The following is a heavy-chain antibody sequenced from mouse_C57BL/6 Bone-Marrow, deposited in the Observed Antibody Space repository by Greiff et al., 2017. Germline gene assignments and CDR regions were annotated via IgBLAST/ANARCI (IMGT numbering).Heavy chain of an antibody. Sequence: QVQLKQPGAELVMPGASVKLSCKASGYTFTSYWMHWVKQRPGQGLEWIGEIDPSDSYTNYNQKFKGKSTLTVDKSSSTAYMQLSSLTSEDSAVYYCAREVLDYDYDYGDYYAMDYWGQGTSVTVSS. V-gene: IGHV1-69*01. J-gene: IGHJ4*01. CDR3: AREVLDYDYDYGDYYAMDY. D-gene: IGHD2-4*01. CDR1: GYTFTSYW. CDR2: IDPSDSYT.